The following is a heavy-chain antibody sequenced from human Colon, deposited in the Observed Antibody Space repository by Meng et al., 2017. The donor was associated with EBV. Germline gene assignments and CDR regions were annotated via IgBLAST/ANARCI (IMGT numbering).Heavy chain of an antibody. CDR3: ARTAICIGGSCTTWDY. J-gene: IGHJ4*02. CDR2: IHHNGNT. V-gene: IGHV4-4*02. Sequence: QGAGPGLGNPSENLSLTCAVSSDALSSANWWSWVRQPPGKGLEWIGEIHHNGNTNYNPSLKSRVTISVDKSKNQFVLKVTSVTAADTAVYYCARTAICIGGSCTTWDYWGQGALVTVSS. CDR1: SDALSSANW. D-gene: IGHD2-15*01.